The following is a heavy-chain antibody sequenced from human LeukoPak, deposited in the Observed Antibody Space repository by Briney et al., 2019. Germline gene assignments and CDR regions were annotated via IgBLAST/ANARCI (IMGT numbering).Heavy chain of an antibody. J-gene: IGHJ4*02. V-gene: IGHV3-74*01. CDR1: GFTFSSYW. CDR2: INSDGSST. D-gene: IGHD5-24*01. CDR3: ARGTGYSVFDY. Sequence: GGSLRLSCAGSGFTFSSYWMHWVRQAPGKGLVWVSRINSDGSSTSYADSVKGRFTISRDNAKNTLYLQMNSLRGEDTAVYYCARGTGYSVFDYWGQGTLVTVSS.